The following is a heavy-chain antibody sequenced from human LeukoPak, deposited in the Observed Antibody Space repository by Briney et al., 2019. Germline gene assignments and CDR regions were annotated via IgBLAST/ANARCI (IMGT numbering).Heavy chain of an antibody. CDR2: IRYDGSNK. V-gene: IGHV3-30*02. D-gene: IGHD3-3*01. Sequence: GGSLRLSCAASGFTFSSYGMHWVRQAPGKGLEWVAFIRYDGSNKYYADSVKGRFTISRDNSKNTLYLQMNSLRAEDTAIYYCAKYHYYDFWSGNPPIDYFDYWGQGTLVTVSS. CDR1: GFTFSSYG. CDR3: AKYHYYDFWSGNPPIDYFDY. J-gene: IGHJ4*02.